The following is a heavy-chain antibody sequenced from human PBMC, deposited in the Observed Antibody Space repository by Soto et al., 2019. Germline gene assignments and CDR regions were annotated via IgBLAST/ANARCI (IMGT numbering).Heavy chain of an antibody. V-gene: IGHV4-59*08. CDR1: GGSISSYY. CDR3: ARHKGPRRYSSSWYLVDY. J-gene: IGHJ4*02. D-gene: IGHD6-13*01. Sequence: PSETLSLTCTVSGGSISSYYWSWIRQPPGKGLEWIGYIYYSGSTNYNPSLNSRVTISVDTSKNRFSLKLSSVTAADTAVYYCARHKGPRRYSSSWYLVDYWGQGTLVTVSS. CDR2: IYYSGST.